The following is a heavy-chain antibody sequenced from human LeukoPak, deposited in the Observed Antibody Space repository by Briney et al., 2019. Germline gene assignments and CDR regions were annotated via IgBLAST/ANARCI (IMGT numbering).Heavy chain of an antibody. CDR3: ATGSDFYYDS. CDR1: GFTFSSYE. D-gene: IGHD1-26*01. J-gene: IGHJ5*01. CDR2: ISSSGSTI. Sequence: GGSLRLSCAASGFTFSSYEMNWVRQAPGKGLEWVSYISSSGSTIYYADSVKGRFTISRDNAKNSLYLQMNSLRIEDSAVYYCATGSDFYYDSWGQGILVTVSS. V-gene: IGHV3-48*03.